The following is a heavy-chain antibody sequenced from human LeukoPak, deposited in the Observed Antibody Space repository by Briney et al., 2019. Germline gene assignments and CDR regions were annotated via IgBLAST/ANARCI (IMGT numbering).Heavy chain of an antibody. CDR2: IYSSGST. CDR1: GDSISSGDYY. J-gene: IGHJ4*02. V-gene: IGHV4-61*02. Sequence: SQTLSLTCTVSGDSISSGDYYWTWIRQPAGKGLEWIGRIYSSGSTNYNPSLKSRLTISLDTSKNQFSLKLSSVTAAVTAVYYCARGNWNYFDYWGQGTLVPVS. D-gene: IGHD1-20*01. CDR3: ARGNWNYFDY.